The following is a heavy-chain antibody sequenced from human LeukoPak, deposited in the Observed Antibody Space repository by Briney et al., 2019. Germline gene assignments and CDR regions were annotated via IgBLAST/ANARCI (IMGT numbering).Heavy chain of an antibody. J-gene: IGHJ4*02. CDR1: GFTFSDYY. CDR3: AKDRRYYYGSGSYYDY. Sequence: PGGSLRLSCAASGFTFSDYYMSWIRQAPGKGLEWVSYISSSGSTIYYADSVKGRFTISRDNAKNSLYLQMNSLRAEDTALYYCAKDRRYYYGSGSYYDYWGQGTLVTVSS. D-gene: IGHD3-10*01. CDR2: ISSSGSTI. V-gene: IGHV3-11*01.